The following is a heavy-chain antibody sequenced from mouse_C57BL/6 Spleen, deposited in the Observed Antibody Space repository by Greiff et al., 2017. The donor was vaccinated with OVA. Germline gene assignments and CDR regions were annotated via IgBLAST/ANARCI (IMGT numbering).Heavy chain of an antibody. CDR1: GYTFTDYE. CDR3: TRGSPSYYGSSYFAY. CDR2: IDPETGGT. D-gene: IGHD1-1*01. V-gene: IGHV1-15*01. J-gene: IGHJ3*01. Sequence: SGAELVRPGASVTLSCKASGYTFTDYEMHWVKQTPVHGLEWIGAIDPETGGTAYNQKFKGKAILTADKSSSTAYMELRSLTSEDSAVYYCTRGSPSYYGSSYFAYWGQGTLVTVSA.